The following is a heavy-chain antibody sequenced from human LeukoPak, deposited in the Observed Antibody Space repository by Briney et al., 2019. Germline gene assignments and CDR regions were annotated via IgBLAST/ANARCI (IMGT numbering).Heavy chain of an antibody. V-gene: IGHV3-23*01. D-gene: IGHD3-10*01. CDR1: GFTLSSYA. J-gene: IGHJ4*02. Sequence: GGSLRLSCAASGFTLSSYAMSWVRQAPGKGLEWVSAISGSGGSTYYADSVKGRFTISRDNSKNTLYLQMNSLRAEDTAVYYCAKPLMVRGANFDYWGQGTLVTVSS. CDR2: ISGSGGST. CDR3: AKPLMVRGANFDY.